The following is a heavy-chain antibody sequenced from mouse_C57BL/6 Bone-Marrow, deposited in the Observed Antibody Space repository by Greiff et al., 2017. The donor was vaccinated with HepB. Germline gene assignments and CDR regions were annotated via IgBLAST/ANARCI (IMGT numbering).Heavy chain of an antibody. J-gene: IGHJ2*01. CDR1: GFTFSSYG. D-gene: IGHD1-1*01. CDR3: ALYYYGSSYGY. Sequence: DVKLVESGGDLVKPGGSLKLSCAASGFTFSSYGMSWVRQTPDKRLEWVATISSGGSYTYYPDSVKGRFTISRDNAKNTLYLQMSSLKSEDTAMYYCALYYYGSSYGYWGQGTTLTVSS. V-gene: IGHV5-6*02. CDR2: ISSGGSYT.